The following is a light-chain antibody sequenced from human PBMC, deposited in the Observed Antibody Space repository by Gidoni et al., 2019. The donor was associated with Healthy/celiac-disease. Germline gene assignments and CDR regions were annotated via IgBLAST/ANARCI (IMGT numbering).Light chain of an antibody. CDR2: DAS. J-gene: IGKJ1*01. CDR3: QQRSNWPPWT. Sequence: EIVLTQSPATLSLSPGERATLSRRASQSVSSYLAWYQKKPSQAPRLLISDASIRATGIPARFSGSGSVTDFTLTISSLEPEDFAVYYCQQRSNWPPWTFGQGTKVEIK. V-gene: IGKV3-11*01. CDR1: QSVSSY.